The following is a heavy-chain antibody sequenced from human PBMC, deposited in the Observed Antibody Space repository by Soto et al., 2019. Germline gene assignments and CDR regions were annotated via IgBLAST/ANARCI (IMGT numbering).Heavy chain of an antibody. V-gene: IGHV3-30-3*01. CDR2: ISHDGRIE. CDR1: GFTFSTFA. Sequence: PGGSLRLSCAASGFTFSTFALRWVRQAPGEGLEWVALISHDGRIEKYADSVKGRFTISRDNSKNTLYMQMDSLRLEDTGVYYCARDGLPDDFRSGGYWFDPWGQGTQVTVSS. D-gene: IGHD3-3*01. J-gene: IGHJ5*02. CDR3: ARDGLPDDFRSGGYWFDP.